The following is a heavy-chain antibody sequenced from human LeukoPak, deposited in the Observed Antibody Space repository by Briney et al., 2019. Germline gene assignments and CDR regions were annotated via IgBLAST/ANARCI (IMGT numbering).Heavy chain of an antibody. CDR1: GFTFSSYE. V-gene: IGHV3-48*03. Sequence: GSLRLSCAASGFTFSSYEMNWVRQAPGKGLEWVSYTSSSGSTIYYADSVKGRFTISRDNAKNSLYLQMNSLRAEDTAVYYCAELGITMIGGVWGKGTTVTISS. D-gene: IGHD3-10*02. J-gene: IGHJ6*04. CDR2: TSSSGSTI. CDR3: AELGITMIGGV.